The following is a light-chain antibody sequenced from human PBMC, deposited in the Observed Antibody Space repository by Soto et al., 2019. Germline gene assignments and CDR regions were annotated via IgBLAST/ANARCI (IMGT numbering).Light chain of an antibody. V-gene: IGKV1-39*01. Sequence: DIQLTQSPSSLSASVGDRITITCRVSQGISSYLNWYRQKPGKVPKLLIYSASNLQSGVPSRFSGSGSGTDFTLTISSLQPEDFATYFCQQSYSTPPWTFGQGTKVDIK. CDR2: SAS. CDR1: QGISSY. CDR3: QQSYSTPPWT. J-gene: IGKJ1*01.